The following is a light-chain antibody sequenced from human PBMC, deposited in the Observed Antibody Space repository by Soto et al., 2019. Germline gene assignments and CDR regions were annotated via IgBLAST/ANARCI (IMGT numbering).Light chain of an antibody. CDR2: GAS. CDR1: QTFSNSF. J-gene: IGKJ5*01. Sequence: EIVLTQYPGTLSLSPGERYTLSCLAIQTFSNSFLSWFQQIPGQAPRLLIYGASTRATGIPGRFSGSGSGTVFSLTISRLEPEDFAVYYCQHPSNWPPITVGPVTRLDIK. CDR3: QHPSNWPPIT. V-gene: IGKV3D-20*02.